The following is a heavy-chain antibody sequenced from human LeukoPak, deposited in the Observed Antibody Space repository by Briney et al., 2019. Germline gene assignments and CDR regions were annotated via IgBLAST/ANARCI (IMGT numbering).Heavy chain of an antibody. CDR1: GGSISSYY. D-gene: IGHD6-13*01. V-gene: IGHV4-59*12. CDR3: ARDPYSSSWYVEDY. Sequence: PSETLSLTCTVSGGSISSYYWSWIRQPPGKGLEWIGYIYYSGSTNYNPSLKSRVTISVDTSKNQFSLKLSSVTAADTAVYYCARDPYSSSWYVEDYWGQGTLVTVSS. J-gene: IGHJ4*02. CDR2: IYYSGST.